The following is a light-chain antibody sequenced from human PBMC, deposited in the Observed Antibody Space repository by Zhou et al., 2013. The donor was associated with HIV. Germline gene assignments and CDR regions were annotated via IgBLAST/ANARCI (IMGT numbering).Light chain of an antibody. CDR2: GAS. V-gene: IGKV3-20*01. CDR3: QQYGSSRFT. J-gene: IGKJ3*01. CDR1: QSFSSKS. Sequence: EIVLTQSPGTLSLSPGERVILSCRASQSFSSKSLAWYQQKPGQSPRLLIYGASSRATGIPDRFSGSGSGTVFTLTISRLEPEDFAVYYCQQYGSSRFTFGPGTKVDIK.